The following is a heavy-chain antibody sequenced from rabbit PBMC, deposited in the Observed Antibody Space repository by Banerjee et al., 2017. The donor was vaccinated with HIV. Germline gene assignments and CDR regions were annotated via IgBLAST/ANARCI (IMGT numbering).Heavy chain of an antibody. CDR3: ARDLAGVIGWNFNL. J-gene: IGHJ4*01. CDR1: GFSFSSGYD. D-gene: IGHD4-1*01. CDR2: IDAGSSGNT. V-gene: IGHV1S45*01. Sequence: QEQLEESGGGPVKPEGSLTLTCTASGFSFSSGYDMCWVRQAPGKGLEWIGCIDAGSSGNTNYASWAKGRLTISRTSSTTVTLQMTSLTAADTATYFCARDLAGVIGWNFNLWGPGTLVTVS.